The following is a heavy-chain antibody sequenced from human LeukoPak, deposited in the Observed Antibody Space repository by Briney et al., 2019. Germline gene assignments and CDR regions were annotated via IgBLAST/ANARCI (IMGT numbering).Heavy chain of an antibody. V-gene: IGHV4-34*01. D-gene: IGHD3-10*01. Sequence: PSETLSLTCAVYGGSFSGYYWSWIRQPPGKGLEWIGEINHSGSTNYNPSLKSRVTISVDTSKNQFSLKLSPVTAADTAVYYCARGLKAYYYGSGSPYNWFDPWGQGTLVTVSS. J-gene: IGHJ5*02. CDR1: GGSFSGYY. CDR3: ARGLKAYYYGSGSPYNWFDP. CDR2: INHSGST.